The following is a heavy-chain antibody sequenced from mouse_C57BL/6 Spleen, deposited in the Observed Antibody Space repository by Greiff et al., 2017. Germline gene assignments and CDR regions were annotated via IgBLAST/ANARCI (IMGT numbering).Heavy chain of an antibody. CDR2: FHPYNDDT. J-gene: IGHJ4*01. Sequence: VQLQQSGAELVKPGASVKMSCKASGYTFTTYPIEWMKQNHGKSLEWIGNFHPYNDDTKYNEKFKGKATLTVEKSSSIVYLELSRLTSDDSAVYYCARSNYYGSLYYAMDYWGQGTSVTVSS. CDR3: ARSNYYGSLYYAMDY. V-gene: IGHV1-47*01. D-gene: IGHD1-1*01. CDR1: GYTFTTYP.